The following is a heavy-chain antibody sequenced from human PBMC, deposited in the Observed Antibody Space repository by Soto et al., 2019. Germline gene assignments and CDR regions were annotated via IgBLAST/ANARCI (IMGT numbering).Heavy chain of an antibody. CDR1: GYTFSSYA. V-gene: IGHV1-69*13. CDR3: ARYSSPGGAFDI. D-gene: IGHD6-13*01. J-gene: IGHJ3*02. CDR2: IIPIFGTA. Sequence: SVKVSCKASGYTFSSYAISWVRQAPGQGLEWMGGIIPIFGTANYAQKFQGRVTITADESTSTAYMELSSLRSEDTAVYYCARYSSPGGAFDIWGQGAMVTVSS.